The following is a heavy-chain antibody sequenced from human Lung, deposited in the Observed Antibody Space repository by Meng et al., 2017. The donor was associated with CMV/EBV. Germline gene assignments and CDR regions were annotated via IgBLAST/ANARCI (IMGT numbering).Heavy chain of an antibody. V-gene: IGHV3-21*01. CDR1: GFTFSSYS. CDR3: ARDPPDWNYHRSYAFDI. J-gene: IGHJ3*02. Sequence: GESXKISCAASGFTFSSYSMNWVRQAPGKGLEWVSSISSSSSYIYYADSVKGRFTISRDNAKNSLYLQMNSLRAEDTAVYYCARDPPDWNYHRSYAFDIWGQGTXVTVSS. CDR2: ISSSSSYI. D-gene: IGHD1-7*01.